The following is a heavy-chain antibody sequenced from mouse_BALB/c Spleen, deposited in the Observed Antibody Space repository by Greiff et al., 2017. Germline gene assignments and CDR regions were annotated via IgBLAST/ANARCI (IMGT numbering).Heavy chain of an antibody. D-gene: IGHD3-2*01. CDR2: IYPGSGNT. CDR1: GYAFTNYW. J-gene: IGHJ3*01. CDR3: ASRQLGPFAY. V-gene: IGHV1-63*01. Sequence: VQLQQPGSELVRPGTSVKISCKASGYAFTNYWLGWVKQRPGHGLEWIGDIYPGSGNTYYNEKFKGKATLTADKSSSTAYMQLSSLTSEDSAVYVSASRQLGPFAYWGQGTLVTVSA.